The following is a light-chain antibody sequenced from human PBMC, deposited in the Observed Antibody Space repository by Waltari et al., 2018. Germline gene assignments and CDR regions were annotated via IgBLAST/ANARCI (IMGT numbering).Light chain of an antibody. V-gene: IGKV3-20*01. J-gene: IGKJ2*01. CDR2: GAS. Sequence: SQSLSKGYLAWCDKKPGRPPRVLIYGASSRPAGIPDRCSGGGSGADDTVNISSLESEDCVLEYCRQNGICIMDTFGQGTKVEIK. CDR3: RQNGICIMDT. CDR1: QSLSKGY.